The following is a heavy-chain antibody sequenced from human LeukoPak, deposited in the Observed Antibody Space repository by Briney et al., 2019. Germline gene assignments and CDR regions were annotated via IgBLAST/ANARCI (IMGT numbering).Heavy chain of an antibody. V-gene: IGHV3-23*05. CDR3: ARESGFMMVGEINADNWFDP. D-gene: IGHD3-3*01. CDR1: EFPFITYA. CDR2: IARSVTAT. Sequence: GGSLRLSCEASEFPFITYAMSWFRQAPGKGRGGSPVIARSVTATSYIESVKGRFTISRDNSKDTLYLHMKNLRPEDSAVYYCARESGFMMVGEINADNWFDPWGQGTPVTVSS. J-gene: IGHJ5*02.